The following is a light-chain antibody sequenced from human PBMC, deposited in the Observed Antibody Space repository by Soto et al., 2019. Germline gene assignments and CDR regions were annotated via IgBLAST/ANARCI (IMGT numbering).Light chain of an antibody. CDR2: AAS. CDR3: QQLNSYLGIT. V-gene: IGKV1-8*01. J-gene: IGKJ5*01. CDR1: HVISSY. Sequence: AILITQSPSSFSASPGDRVTITCRASHVISSYLSFYQXKPXKAPKLLIYAASSLQSGVPSRFSGSGSGTDFTLTISSLQPEDFATYYCQQLNSYLGITFGQG.